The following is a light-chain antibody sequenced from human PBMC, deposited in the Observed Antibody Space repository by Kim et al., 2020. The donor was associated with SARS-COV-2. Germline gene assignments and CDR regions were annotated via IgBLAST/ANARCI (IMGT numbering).Light chain of an antibody. CDR2: RNN. Sequence: RVTISFSGGSTINGSNYVYWYQQLPGTAPELLLCRNNQRPSGVPDRCAGSKSGTSASLAISGLRSEDEADDYCAAWDDSLSGREVFGGGTQLTVL. J-gene: IGLJ2*01. CDR1: STINGSNY. CDR3: AAWDDSLSGREV. V-gene: IGLV1-47*01.